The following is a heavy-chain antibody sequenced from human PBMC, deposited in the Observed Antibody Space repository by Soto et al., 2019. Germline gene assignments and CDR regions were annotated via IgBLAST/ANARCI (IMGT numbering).Heavy chain of an antibody. CDR2: INSDGSTT. V-gene: IGHV3-74*01. D-gene: IGHD2-15*01. CDR3: ARGIKNIYAVDV. Sequence: EVQLVESGGGLIQPGGSLRLSCVASGFSLSGYWMHWVRQAPGKGPVWGSRINSDGSTTNYADSVKGQFTLSRDNAESTVYLHMNSLRAEDTAVYYCARGIKNIYAVDVWGQGTTVTVSS. J-gene: IGHJ6*02. CDR1: GFSLSGYW.